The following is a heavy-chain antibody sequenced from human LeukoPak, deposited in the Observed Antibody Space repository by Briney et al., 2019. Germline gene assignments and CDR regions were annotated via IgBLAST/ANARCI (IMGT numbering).Heavy chain of an antibody. V-gene: IGHV4-39*01. J-gene: IGHJ4*02. CDR1: GGSISSSSYY. D-gene: IGHD4-17*01. CDR3: ARLGPNYGDLRETVVYFDY. CDR2: IYYSGST. Sequence: TSETLSLTCTVSGGSISSSSYYWGWIRQPPGKGLEWIGSIYYSGSTYYNPSLKSRVTISVDTSKNQFSLKLSSVTAADTAVYYCARLGPNYGDLRETVVYFDYWGQGTLVTVSS.